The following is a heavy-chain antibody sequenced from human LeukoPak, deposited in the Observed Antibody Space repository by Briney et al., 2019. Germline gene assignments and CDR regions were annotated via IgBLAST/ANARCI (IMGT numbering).Heavy chain of an antibody. CDR3: VRDYNYGSGSPYGYYDY. D-gene: IGHD3-10*01. V-gene: IGHV3-74*01. J-gene: IGHJ4*02. CDR2: INTDGSST. Sequence: PGGSLRLSCAASGFTFSHYWMHWVRQAPGKGLVWVSHINTDGSSTTYADSVKGRFTISRDNAKDTLFLQMDSLRADDTAVYYCVRDYNYGSGSPYGYYDYWGQGVLVTATS. CDR1: GFTFSHYW.